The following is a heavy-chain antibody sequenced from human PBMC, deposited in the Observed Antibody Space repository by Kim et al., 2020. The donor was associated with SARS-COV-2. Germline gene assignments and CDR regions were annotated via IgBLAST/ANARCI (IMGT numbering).Heavy chain of an antibody. CDR2: IIPIFGTA. V-gene: IGHV1-69*13. J-gene: IGHJ4*02. D-gene: IGHD3-22*01. Sequence: SVKVSCKASGGTFSSYAISWVRQAPGQGLEWMGGIIPIFGTANYAQKFQGRVTITADESTSTAYMELSSLRSEDTAVYYCASAGYYYDSSGPRDYWGQGTLVTVSS. CDR1: GGTFSSYA. CDR3: ASAGYYYDSSGPRDY.